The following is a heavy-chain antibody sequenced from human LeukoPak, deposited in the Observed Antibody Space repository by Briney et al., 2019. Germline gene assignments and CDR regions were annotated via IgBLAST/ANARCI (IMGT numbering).Heavy chain of an antibody. D-gene: IGHD3-22*01. Sequence: SETLSLTCTVSGGSILDSTYYWAWIRQPPGKGLEWIATIFYTGNTHYNPSLKSRVTMSVDTVKNQFSLILNSVTAADTAVYYCARQSSGYYYGWFDPWGQGTLVTVSS. CDR3: ARQSSGYYYGWFDP. V-gene: IGHV4-39*01. CDR1: GGSILDSTYY. CDR2: IFYTGNT. J-gene: IGHJ5*02.